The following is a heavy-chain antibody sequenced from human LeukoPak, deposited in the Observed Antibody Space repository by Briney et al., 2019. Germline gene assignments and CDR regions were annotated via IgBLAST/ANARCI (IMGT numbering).Heavy chain of an antibody. CDR1: GFTFSSYG. D-gene: IGHD6-13*01. CDR3: ARDDSYSSSFGNYFDY. V-gene: IGHV3-33*01. Sequence: GRSLRLSCAASGFTFSSYGMHWVRQAPGKGLEWVAVIWYDGSNKYYADSVKGRFTISRDNSKNTLYLQMSSLRAEDTAVYYCARDDSYSSSFGNYFDYWGQGTLVTVSS. J-gene: IGHJ4*02. CDR2: IWYDGSNK.